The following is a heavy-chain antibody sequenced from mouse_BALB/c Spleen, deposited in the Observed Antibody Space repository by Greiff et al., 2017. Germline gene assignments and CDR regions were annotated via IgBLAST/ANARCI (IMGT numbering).Heavy chain of an antibody. V-gene: IGHV5-17*02. CDR1: GFTFSSFG. Sequence: EVQLVESGGGLVQPGGSRKLSCAASGFTFSSFGMHWVRQAPEKGLEWVAYISSGSSTIYYADTVKGRFTISRDNPKNTLFLQMTSLRSEDTAMYYCAGGYYRYDEFAYWGQGTLVTVSA. CDR3: AGGYYRYDEFAY. J-gene: IGHJ3*01. CDR2: ISSGSSTI. D-gene: IGHD2-14*01.